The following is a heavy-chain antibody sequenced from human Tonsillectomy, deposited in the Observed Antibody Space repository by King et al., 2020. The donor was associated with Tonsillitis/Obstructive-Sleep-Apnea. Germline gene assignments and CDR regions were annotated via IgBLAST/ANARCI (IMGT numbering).Heavy chain of an antibody. CDR2: ISGSGGRT. J-gene: IGHJ3*02. V-gene: IGHV3-23*04. D-gene: IGHD3-9*01. CDR3: AKDRRVLTGYYGGDAFDI. Sequence: EVQLVESGGGLVQPGGSLRLSCAASGFTFSSYAMSWVRQAPGKGLEWVSGISGSGGRTYYADSVKGRFTISRDKSKNTLYLQMNSLRAEDTVVYYCAKDRRVLTGYYGGDAFDIWGQGTMVTVSS. CDR1: GFTFSSYA.